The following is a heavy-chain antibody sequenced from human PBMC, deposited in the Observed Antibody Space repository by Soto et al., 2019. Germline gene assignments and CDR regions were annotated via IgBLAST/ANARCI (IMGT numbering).Heavy chain of an antibody. Sequence: ASVKVSCKASGYTFTGYYMHWVRQAPGQGLEWMGWINPNSGGTNYAQKFQGWVTMTRDTSISTANMELSRLRSDDTAVYYCARGGGDWNYGSSAFDIWGQGTMVTVSS. CDR3: ARGGGDWNYGSSAFDI. J-gene: IGHJ3*02. V-gene: IGHV1-2*04. CDR2: INPNSGGT. CDR1: GYTFTGYY. D-gene: IGHD1-7*01.